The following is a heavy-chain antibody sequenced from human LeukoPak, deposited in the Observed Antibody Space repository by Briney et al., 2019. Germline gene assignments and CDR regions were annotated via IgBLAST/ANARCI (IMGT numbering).Heavy chain of an antibody. CDR2: IIPIFGTA. CDR1: GGTFSSYA. D-gene: IGHD1-26*01. V-gene: IGHV1-69*13. Sequence: SVTVSCTASGGTFSSYAISWVRQAPGQGLEWMGGIIPIFGTANYAQKFQGRVTITADESTSTAYMELSSLRSEDTAVYYCAREGGGSEHFGGAFDIWGQGTMVTVSS. CDR3: AREGGGSEHFGGAFDI. J-gene: IGHJ3*02.